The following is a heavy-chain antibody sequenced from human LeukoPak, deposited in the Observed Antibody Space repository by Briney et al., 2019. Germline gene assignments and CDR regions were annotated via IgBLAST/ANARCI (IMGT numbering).Heavy chain of an antibody. J-gene: IGHJ3*02. CDR3: ARGPYSYDSSGAFDI. Sequence: SETLSLTCNVSGGSIRSNLYYWVWIRQPPGKGLEWIGSIYYSGSAYYNPSLKSRVTMSIDTSKNQFSLKLTSVTAADTAVYFCARGPYSYDSSGAFDIWGQGTMVTVSS. D-gene: IGHD3-22*01. CDR2: IYYSGSA. V-gene: IGHV4-39*01. CDR1: GGSIRSNLYY.